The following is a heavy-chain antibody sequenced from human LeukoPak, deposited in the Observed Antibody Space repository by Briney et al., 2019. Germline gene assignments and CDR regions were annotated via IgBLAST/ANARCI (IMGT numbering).Heavy chain of an antibody. CDR3: AGSAARSGTFDY. CDR2: IYYSAST. Sequence: SQTLSLTCTVSGGSISSGGYYWSWLRQPPGKGLEWIGNIYYSASTYYNPSLKSRVTISVDTSKNQFSLKLRSVTAADTAVYYCAGSAARSGTFDYWGQGTLVTVSS. V-gene: IGHV4-31*03. J-gene: IGHJ4*02. CDR1: GGSISSGGYY. D-gene: IGHD1-14*01.